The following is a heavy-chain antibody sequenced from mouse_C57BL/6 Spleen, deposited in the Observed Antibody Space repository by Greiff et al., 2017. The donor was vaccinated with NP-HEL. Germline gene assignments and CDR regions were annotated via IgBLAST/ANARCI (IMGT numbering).Heavy chain of an antibody. J-gene: IGHJ4*01. V-gene: IGHV1-7*01. CDR2: INPSSGYT. Sequence: QVQLKQSGAELAKPGASVKLSCKASGYTFTSYWMHWVKQRPGQGLEWIGYINPSSGYTKYNQKFKDKATLTADKSSSTAYMQLSSLTYEDSAVYYCAREGRQLRLPSYAMDYWGQGTSVTVSS. CDR3: AREGRQLRLPSYAMDY. CDR1: GYTFTSYW. D-gene: IGHD3-2*02.